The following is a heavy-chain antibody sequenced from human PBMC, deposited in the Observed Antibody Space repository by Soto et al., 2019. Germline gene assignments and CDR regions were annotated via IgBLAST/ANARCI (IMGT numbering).Heavy chain of an antibody. CDR3: ARGRLRSRYFDY. V-gene: IGHV4-31*03. Sequence: SETLSLTCTVSGDSISSGGYFLNWIRHHPGKGLEWIGYIFYSGTTFYNPSLKSRLSISVDTSNNQFSLNLTSVTAADTAVYFCARGRLRSRYFDYWGEGALVTVS. J-gene: IGHJ4*02. D-gene: IGHD4-17*01. CDR1: GDSISSGGYF. CDR2: IFYSGTT.